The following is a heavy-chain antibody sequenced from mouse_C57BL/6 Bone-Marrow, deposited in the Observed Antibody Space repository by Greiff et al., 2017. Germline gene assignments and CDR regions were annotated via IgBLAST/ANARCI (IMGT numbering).Heavy chain of an antibody. CDR2: IYPRSGNT. Sequence: QVQLQQSGAELARPGASVKLSCKASGYTFTSYGISWVKQRTGQGLEWIGEIYPRSGNTYYNEKFKGKATLTADKSSSTAYMELSSLTSEDSAVYYCAREGDYNGSSSGCDYWGQGTTLTVSS. V-gene: IGHV1-81*01. D-gene: IGHD1-1*01. J-gene: IGHJ2*01. CDR3: AREGDYNGSSSGCDY. CDR1: GYTFTSYG.